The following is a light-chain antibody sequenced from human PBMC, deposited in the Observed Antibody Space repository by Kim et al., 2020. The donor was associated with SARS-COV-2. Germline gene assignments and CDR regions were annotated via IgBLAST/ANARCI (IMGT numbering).Light chain of an antibody. CDR3: QSYDNSLSGYV. Sequence: QRFPISCTGISSNIGAGYEVHCYQQLPGTAHKLLIYGDINRPSGVPDRFSGSKSGTSASLAITGLQTEDEADYYCQSYDNSLSGYVFGSGTKVTVL. CDR1: SSNIGAGYE. V-gene: IGLV1-40*01. J-gene: IGLJ1*01. CDR2: GDI.